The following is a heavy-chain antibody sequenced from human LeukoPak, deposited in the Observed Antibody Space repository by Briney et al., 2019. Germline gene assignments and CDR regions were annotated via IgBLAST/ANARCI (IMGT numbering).Heavy chain of an antibody. CDR3: ARIGSYYDSSGYYEGDDY. Sequence: GASVKVSCKASGYTFTGYYMHWVRQAPGQGLEWMGWINPNSGGTNYAQKSQGRVTMTRDTSISTAYMELSRLRSDDTAVYYCARIGSYYDSSGYYEGDDYWGQGTLVTVSS. CDR2: INPNSGGT. D-gene: IGHD3-22*01. J-gene: IGHJ4*02. CDR1: GYTFTGYY. V-gene: IGHV1-2*02.